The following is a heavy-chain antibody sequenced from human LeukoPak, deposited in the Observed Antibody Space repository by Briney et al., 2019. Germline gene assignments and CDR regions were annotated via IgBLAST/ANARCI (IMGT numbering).Heavy chain of an antibody. V-gene: IGHV3-21*01. J-gene: IGHJ6*03. CDR3: ARLHYGGNYGYYYYYMDV. CDR1: GFTFSSYE. Sequence: GGSLRLSCAASGFTFSSYEMNWVRQAPGKGLEWVSSISTSSSYIYYADSVKGRFTISRGNAKKSLYLQMNSLRAEDTAVYYCARLHYGGNYGYYYYYMDVWGKGTTVTVSS. D-gene: IGHD4-23*01. CDR2: ISTSSSYI.